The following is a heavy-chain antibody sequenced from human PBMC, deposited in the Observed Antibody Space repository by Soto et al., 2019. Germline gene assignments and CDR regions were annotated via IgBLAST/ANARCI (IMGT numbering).Heavy chain of an antibody. D-gene: IGHD6-19*01. V-gene: IGHV3-23*01. Sequence: EVQLLESGGGLVQPGGSLRLSCAASGFTFSSYAMSWVRQAPGKGLEWVSAISGSGGSTYYADSVKGRFTISRDNSKNTLYLQMNSLIAEDTAVYYCAKSLKDLYSSGGNFDYWGQGTLVTVSS. CDR3: AKSLKDLYSSGGNFDY. CDR2: ISGSGGST. J-gene: IGHJ4*02. CDR1: GFTFSSYA.